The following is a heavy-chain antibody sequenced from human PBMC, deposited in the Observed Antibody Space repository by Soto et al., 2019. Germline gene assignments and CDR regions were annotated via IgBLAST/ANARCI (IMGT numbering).Heavy chain of an antibody. V-gene: IGHV4-59*01. CDR2: IYYNGNT. Sequence: PSETLSLTCTVSGGSINNYFWSWIRQPPGGGLEWIGYIYYNGNTNYNPSLKSRVTISVDTSKNQFSLKVTSVTAADTAVYFCARGRDWLIPYFFDYWGQGTLVT. CDR1: GGSINNYF. CDR3: ARGRDWLIPYFFDY. J-gene: IGHJ4*02. D-gene: IGHD3-9*01.